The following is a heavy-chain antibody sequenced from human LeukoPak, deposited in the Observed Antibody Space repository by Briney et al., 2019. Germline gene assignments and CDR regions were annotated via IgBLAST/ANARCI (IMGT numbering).Heavy chain of an antibody. J-gene: IGHJ6*02. CDR1: GYTFTSYA. CDR3: ARISRQQLVYYGMDV. V-gene: IGHV7-4-1*02. Sequence: ASVKVSCTASGYTFTSYAMNWVRQAPGQGLEWMGWINTNTGNPTYAQGFTGRFVFSLDTSVSTAYLQISSLKAEDTAVYYCARISRQQLVYYGMDVWGQGTTVTVSS. CDR2: INTNTGNP. D-gene: IGHD6-13*01.